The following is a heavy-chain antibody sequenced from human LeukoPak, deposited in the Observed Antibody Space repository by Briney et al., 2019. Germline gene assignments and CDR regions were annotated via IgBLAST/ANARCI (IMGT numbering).Heavy chain of an antibody. CDR1: GGSISSYY. V-gene: IGHV4-4*07. Sequence: SETLSLTCTVSGGSISSYYWSWIRQPAGKGLEWIGRIYTSGSTNYNPSLKSRVTMSVDTSKNQFSLKLSSVTAADTAVYYCARLRRYSGSYYWYFDLWGRGTLVTVSS. J-gene: IGHJ2*01. CDR3: ARLRRYSGSYYWYFDL. CDR2: IYTSGST. D-gene: IGHD1-26*01.